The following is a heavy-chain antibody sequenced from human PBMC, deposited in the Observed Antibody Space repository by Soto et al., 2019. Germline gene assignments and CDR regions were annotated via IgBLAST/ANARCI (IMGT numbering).Heavy chain of an antibody. Sequence: ASVKVSCKASGYTFNSYSINWVRQAPGQGLEWMGWISTYNGNTNYAQQLQGRVTMTTDPSTTTVYLELRSLRSDDTAVYYCAXETPSYYESGGYYNFDYWGQRTLVTVSS. CDR1: GYTFNSYS. V-gene: IGHV1-18*04. CDR3: AXETPSYYESGGYYNFDY. J-gene: IGHJ4*02. D-gene: IGHD3-22*01. CDR2: ISTYNGNT.